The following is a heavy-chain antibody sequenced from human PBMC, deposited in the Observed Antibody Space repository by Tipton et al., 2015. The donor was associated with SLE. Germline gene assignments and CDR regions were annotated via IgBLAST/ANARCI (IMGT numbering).Heavy chain of an antibody. D-gene: IGHD2-21*02. J-gene: IGHJ5*02. CDR2: INHSGST. Sequence: TLSLTCAVYGGSFSGYYWSWIRQPPEKGLEWIGEINHSGSTNYNPSLKSRVTISVDTSKHQFSLTLRSVTAADTAIYYCARGLQAFCGGDCPFDLWGQGTLVTVSS. CDR3: ARGLQAFCGGDCPFDL. CDR1: GGSFSGYY. V-gene: IGHV4-34*01.